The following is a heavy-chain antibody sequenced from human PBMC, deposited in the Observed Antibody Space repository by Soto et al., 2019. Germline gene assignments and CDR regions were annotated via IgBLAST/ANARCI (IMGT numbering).Heavy chain of an antibody. V-gene: IGHV1-18*01. J-gene: IGHJ6*02. CDR1: GYTFTSYG. CDR2: ISAYNGNT. CDR3: ARDRIVVVPAASPGVYYYYGMDV. Sequence: QVQLVQSGAEVKKPGASVKVSCKASGYTFTSYGISWVRQAPGQGLEWMGWISAYNGNTNYAQKLQGRVTMTTDTSTSTAYMELRSLRSDYTAVYYCARDRIVVVPAASPGVYYYYGMDVWGQGTTVTVSS. D-gene: IGHD2-2*01.